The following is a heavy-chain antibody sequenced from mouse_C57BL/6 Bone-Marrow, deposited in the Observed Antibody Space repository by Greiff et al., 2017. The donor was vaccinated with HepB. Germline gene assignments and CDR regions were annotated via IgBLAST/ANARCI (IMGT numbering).Heavy chain of an antibody. CDR3: ARRGNWDEGYFDV. Sequence: QVQLQQSGAELVRPGSSVKMSCKASGYTFTNYWIGWAKRRPGHGLEWIGDIYPGGGYTNYNEQFKDKATLTADKSSSTAYMQFSSLTSEDSAIYYCARRGNWDEGYFDVWGTGTTVTVSS. D-gene: IGHD4-1*01. CDR2: IYPGGGYT. CDR1: GYTFTNYW. V-gene: IGHV1-63*01. J-gene: IGHJ1*03.